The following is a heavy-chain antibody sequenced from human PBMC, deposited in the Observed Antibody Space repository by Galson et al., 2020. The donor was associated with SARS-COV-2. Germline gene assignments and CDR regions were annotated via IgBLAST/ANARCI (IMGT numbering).Heavy chain of an antibody. CDR2: ISGYKGNT. J-gene: IGHJ6*02. CDR3: ARHGAYSENDPCYFDDGMDF. Sequence: ASVKVSCKASGFSFSNYGFSWVRQAPGQGLEWMAWISGYKGNTKFAQKFQDRVTMTTDTSTSTAYMELRRLTSDDTAIYYCARHGAYSENDPCYFDDGMDFWGHGSTV. CDR1: GFSFSNYG. V-gene: IGHV1-18*04. D-gene: IGHD1-1*01.